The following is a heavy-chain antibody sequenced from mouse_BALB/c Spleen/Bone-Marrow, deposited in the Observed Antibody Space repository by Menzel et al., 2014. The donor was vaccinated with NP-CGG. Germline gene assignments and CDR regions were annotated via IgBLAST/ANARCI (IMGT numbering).Heavy chain of an antibody. D-gene: IGHD2-3*01. V-gene: IGHV5-17*02. CDR3: ARRKDGYDY. CDR1: GFTFSSFG. Sequence: EVKLVESGGGLMQPGGSRKLSCAASGFTFSSFGVHWVRQAPEKGLEWVAYISSGSSTIYYADTVKGRFTISKDNPKNTLFLQKTNLKSEGTAKDYCARRKDGYDYWGQGTTLTVSS. J-gene: IGHJ2*01. CDR2: ISSGSSTI.